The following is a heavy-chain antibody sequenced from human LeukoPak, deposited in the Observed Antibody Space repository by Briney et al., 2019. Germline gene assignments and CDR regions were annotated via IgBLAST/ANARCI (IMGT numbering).Heavy chain of an antibody. V-gene: IGHV4-59*01. D-gene: IGHD3-16*01. CDR1: GGSISSYY. Sequence: SETLSLTCTVSGGSISSYYWSWIRQPTGKGLEWIGYIYYSGSTNYNPSLKSRVTISVDTSKNQFSLKLSSVTAADTAVYYCARFGALYYYYGMDVWGQGTTVTVSS. CDR2: IYYSGST. CDR3: ARFGALYYYYGMDV. J-gene: IGHJ6*02.